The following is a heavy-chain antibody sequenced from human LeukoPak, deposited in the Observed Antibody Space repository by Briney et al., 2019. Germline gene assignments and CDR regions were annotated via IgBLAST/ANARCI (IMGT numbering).Heavy chain of an antibody. V-gene: IGHV1-18*01. CDR2: ISAYNGNT. CDR1: GYTFTSYG. D-gene: IGHD3-10*01. Sequence: ASVKVSCKASGYTFTSYGISWVRQAPGQGLEWMGWISAYNGNTNYAQKLQGRVTMTTDTSTSTAYMELRSLRSDDTAVYYCAGVTYGSGTYGAFDYWGQGTLVTVSS. CDR3: AGVTYGSGTYGAFDY. J-gene: IGHJ4*02.